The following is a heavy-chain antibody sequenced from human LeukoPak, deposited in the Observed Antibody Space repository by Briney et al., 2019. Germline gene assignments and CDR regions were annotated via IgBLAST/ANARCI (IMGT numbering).Heavy chain of an antibody. CDR2: IYVGGST. V-gene: IGHV3-66*01. D-gene: IGHD4-11*01. Sequence: GGSLRLSCAVSGITVSSNYMIWVRQAPGKGLEWVSVIYVGGSTYYADSVKGRFTISRDNSKNALYLQMYSLRAEDTAVYYCARARDYLFDYWGQGTLVTVSS. J-gene: IGHJ4*02. CDR3: ARARDYLFDY. CDR1: GITVSSNY.